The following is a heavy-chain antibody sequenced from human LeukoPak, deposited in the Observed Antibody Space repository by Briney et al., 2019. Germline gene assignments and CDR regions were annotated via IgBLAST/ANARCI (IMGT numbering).Heavy chain of an antibody. J-gene: IGHJ4*02. Sequence: ASVKVSCKASGYTFTGYYMHWVRQAPGQGLEWMGWINTNTGNPTYAQGFTGRFVFSVDTSVSTAYLQISSLKAEDTAVYYCATSPGIAAPSGYYFDHWGQGTLVTVSS. D-gene: IGHD6-13*01. CDR2: INTNTGNP. CDR3: ATSPGIAAPSGYYFDH. CDR1: GYTFTGYY. V-gene: IGHV7-4-1*02.